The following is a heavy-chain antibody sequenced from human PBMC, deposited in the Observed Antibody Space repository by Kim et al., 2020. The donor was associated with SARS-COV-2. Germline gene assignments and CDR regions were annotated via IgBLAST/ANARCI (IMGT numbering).Heavy chain of an antibody. CDR2: ASNDGRNS. D-gene: IGHD4-17*01. V-gene: IGHV3-30*04. CDR3: ARDPEGVDYYYFDF. Sequence: GGSLRLSCAASGFSFNTCAMHWARQAPGKGLEWVAVASNDGRNSSYAASVEGRSTISSDNSKNTLYLKVTGLRAEDTAVYCCARDPEGVDYYYFDFEGQG. J-gene: IGHJ4*02. CDR1: GFSFNTCA.